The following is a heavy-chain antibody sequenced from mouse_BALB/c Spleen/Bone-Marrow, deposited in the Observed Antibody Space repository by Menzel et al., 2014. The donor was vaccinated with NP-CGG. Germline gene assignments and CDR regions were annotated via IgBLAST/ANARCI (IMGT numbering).Heavy chain of an antibody. J-gene: IGHJ2*01. V-gene: IGHV1-5*01. D-gene: IGHD3-1*01. CDR3: TTLARNKFDY. CDR2: IYPGNSDT. CDR1: GYTFSNYW. Sequence: SGTVLARPGAAVKVSCKASGYTFSNYWMHWVKQRPGQGLEWIGTIYPGNSDTTYNQKFKGKATLTAVTSTSTAYMELSSLTNEDSAVYYCTTLARNKFDYWGQGTTLTVSS.